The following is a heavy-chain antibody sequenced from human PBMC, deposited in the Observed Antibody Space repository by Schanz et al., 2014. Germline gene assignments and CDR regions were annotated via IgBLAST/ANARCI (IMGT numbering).Heavy chain of an antibody. V-gene: IGHV3-23*04. CDR3: AAARGTNCYFCALDI. D-gene: IGHD2-2*01. J-gene: IGHJ3*02. CDR1: GFAFTSNA. CDR2: ISGSGAHT. Sequence: EVQLVESGGGLVKPGGSLRLSCAASGFAFTSNAMTWVRQAPGKGLEWVSTISGSGAHTYHADSVRGRFTISRDNSKNILYLQMNSLRAEDTAIYFCAAARGTNCYFCALDIWGQGTMVTVSS.